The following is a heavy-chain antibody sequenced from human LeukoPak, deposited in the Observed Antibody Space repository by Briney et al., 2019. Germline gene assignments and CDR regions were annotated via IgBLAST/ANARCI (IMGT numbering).Heavy chain of an antibody. Sequence: GGSLRLSCAASGFTFSDYYMSWIRQAPGKGLEWVSYISSSGSSIYYADFVRGRFTFSRDNAKNSLYLQMNSLRAEDTAVYFCATGYYYDSSGYIGYWGQGTLVTVSS. J-gene: IGHJ4*02. CDR2: ISSSGSSI. D-gene: IGHD3-22*01. CDR3: ATGYYYDSSGYIGY. CDR1: GFTFSDYY. V-gene: IGHV3-11*04.